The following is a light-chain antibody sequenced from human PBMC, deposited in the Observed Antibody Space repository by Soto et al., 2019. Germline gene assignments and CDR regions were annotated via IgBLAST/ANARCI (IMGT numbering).Light chain of an antibody. CDR2: AAS. V-gene: IGKV1-39*01. CDR3: QQSYSTTRT. Sequence: DIKITQSPSSLSASVGDRVTITCRASQSISSYLNWYGQKPGKAPKLLIYAASSLQSGVPSRFSGSGAGTDCTRTISSLQPEDVATYYCQQSYSTTRTFGQGTKVDIK. J-gene: IGKJ1*01. CDR1: QSISSY.